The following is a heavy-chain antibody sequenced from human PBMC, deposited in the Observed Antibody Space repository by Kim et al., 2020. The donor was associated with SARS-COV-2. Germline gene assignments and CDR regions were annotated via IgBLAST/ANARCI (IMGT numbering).Heavy chain of an antibody. J-gene: IGHJ6*02. Sequence: GGSLRLSCAASGFTFSSYGMYWVRQAPGKGLEWVAVIWYDGSNKYYAYSVKGRFTISRDNSKNTLYLQMNSLRAEDTAVYYCARGFFGVAMLGMDVWGQGTTVTVSS. CDR3: ARGFFGVAMLGMDV. V-gene: IGHV3-33*01. CDR1: GFTFSSYG. D-gene: IGHD3-3*01. CDR2: IWYDGSNK.